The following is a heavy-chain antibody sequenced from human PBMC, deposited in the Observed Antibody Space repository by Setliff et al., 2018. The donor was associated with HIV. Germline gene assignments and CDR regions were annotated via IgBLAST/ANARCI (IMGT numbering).Heavy chain of an antibody. CDR2: LSPSGTT. CDR1: GGSFSNYY. J-gene: IGHJ4*02. D-gene: IGHD4-17*01. V-gene: IGHV4-34*01. Sequence: PSETLSLTCTVYGGSFSNYYTNWIRQPPGKGLEWIGELSPSGTTRSNPSLQSRVTISLDTSNNQFSLKLTSVTAADPAMYYCASFFVTTVTNQDYWGQGTPVTVSS. CDR3: ASFFVTTVTNQDY.